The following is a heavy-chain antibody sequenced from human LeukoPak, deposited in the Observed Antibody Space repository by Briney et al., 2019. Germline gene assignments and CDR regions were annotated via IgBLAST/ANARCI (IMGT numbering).Heavy chain of an antibody. CDR3: ARDWEA. CDR1: GFTFSSYS. D-gene: IGHD1-26*01. J-gene: IGHJ5*02. V-gene: IGHV3-21*01. Sequence: PGGSLRLSCAASGFTFSSYSMTWVRQAPGKGLEWVSSISSSSSYIHYVDSVKGRFTISRDNVKNSLYLQMNSLRAEDTAVYYCARDWEAWGQGTLVTVSS. CDR2: ISSSSSYI.